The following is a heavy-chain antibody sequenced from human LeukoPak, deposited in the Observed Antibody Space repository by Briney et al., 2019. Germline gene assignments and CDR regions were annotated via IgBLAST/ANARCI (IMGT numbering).Heavy chain of an antibody. CDR1: GGSISSHY. CDR2: IYYSGST. V-gene: IGHV4-59*11. D-gene: IGHD5-24*01. CDR3: ARGAGWLPLV. J-gene: IGHJ4*02. Sequence: ADTLSLTWTVSGGSISSHYGSWIRQPPGKGLEWIGYIYYSGSTNYNPSLKSRVTISVDTSKSQLSLKLSSVTAADTAVYYCARGAGWLPLVWGQGTLVTVSS.